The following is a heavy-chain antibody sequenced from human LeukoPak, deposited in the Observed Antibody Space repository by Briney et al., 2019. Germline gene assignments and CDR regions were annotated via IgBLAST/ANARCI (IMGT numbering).Heavy chain of an antibody. Sequence: GGSLRLSRPASGFTFSSSGMSWVRQAPGKGLEWVSSISGSGGTTYYADSVKGRFTLSRDNSKNTQYLQKNSLRAEDTAVYYCAKGSRSLRFGEAGDYWGQGTLVTVSS. J-gene: IGHJ4*02. CDR3: AKGSRSLRFGEAGDY. D-gene: IGHD3-10*01. CDR2: ISGSGGTT. CDR1: GFTFSSSG. V-gene: IGHV3-23*01.